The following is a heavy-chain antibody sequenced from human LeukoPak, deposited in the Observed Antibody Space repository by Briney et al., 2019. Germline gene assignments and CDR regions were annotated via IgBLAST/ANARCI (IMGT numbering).Heavy chain of an antibody. Sequence: ASVTVSCKASGYTFTSYGISWVRQAPGQGLEWMGWISAYNGNTNYAQKLQGRVTMTTDTSTSTAYMELRSLRSDDTAVYYCARDGTRLFTYAFDIWGQGTMVTVSS. V-gene: IGHV1-18*01. J-gene: IGHJ3*02. D-gene: IGHD3-3*01. CDR3: ARDGTRLFTYAFDI. CDR2: ISAYNGNT. CDR1: GYTFTSYG.